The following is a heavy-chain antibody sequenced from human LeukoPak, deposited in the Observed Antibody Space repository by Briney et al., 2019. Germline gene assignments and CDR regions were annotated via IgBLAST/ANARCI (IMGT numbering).Heavy chain of an antibody. Sequence: ASVKVSCKASGYTFTGYYMHWVRQAPGQGLEWMGWINPNSGGTNYAQKFQGRVTMTRDTSISTAYMELSRLTSDDTAVYYCAKRMTTVAPRGGAFDIWGLGTMVTVSS. CDR3: AKRMTTVAPRGGAFDI. CDR2: INPNSGGT. CDR1: GYTFTGYY. J-gene: IGHJ3*02. V-gene: IGHV1-2*02. D-gene: IGHD4-23*01.